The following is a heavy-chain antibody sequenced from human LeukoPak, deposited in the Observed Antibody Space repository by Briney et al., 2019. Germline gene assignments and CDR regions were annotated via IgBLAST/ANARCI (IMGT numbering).Heavy chain of an antibody. J-gene: IGHJ4*02. CDR1: GGSFSGYY. D-gene: IGHD3-22*01. Sequence: SETLSLTCAVYGGSFSGYYWSWIRQPPGKGLEWIGSIYYSGSTYYNPSLKSRVTISVDTSKNQFSLKLSSVTAADTAVYYCARVGYDSSGYYYFSSWGQGTLVTVSS. CDR3: ARVGYDSSGYYYFSS. V-gene: IGHV4-34*01. CDR2: IYYSGST.